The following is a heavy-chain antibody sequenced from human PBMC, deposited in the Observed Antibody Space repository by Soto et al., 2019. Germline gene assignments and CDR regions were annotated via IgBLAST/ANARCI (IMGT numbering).Heavy chain of an antibody. V-gene: IGHV4-34*01. D-gene: IGHD4-17*01. CDR3: ARNDYGDYRPVY. CDR2: IDQSGST. J-gene: IGHJ4*02. CDR1: GGYFSGYY. Sequence: WETLSLTCAVHGGYFSGYYWSWIRQSPGKGLEWIGEIDQSGSTNSNPSLKSRVTISVDASKKQFFLKLKSVTAADTAVYYCARNDYGDYRPVYWGQGTLVTVSS.